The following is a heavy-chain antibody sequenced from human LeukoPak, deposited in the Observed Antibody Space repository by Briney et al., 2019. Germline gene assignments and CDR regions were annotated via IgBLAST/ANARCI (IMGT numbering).Heavy chain of an antibody. CDR2: LIPIFGTA. Sequence: SVKFSCKASGGTFSSYAISWVRQAPGQGLEWMGGLIPIFGTANYAQKFQGRVTITTDESTSTAYMELSSLRSEDTAVYYCARGVAARRRGIAFDIWGQGTMVTVSS. V-gene: IGHV1-69*05. CDR1: GGTFSSYA. D-gene: IGHD6-6*01. CDR3: ARGVAARRRGIAFDI. J-gene: IGHJ3*02.